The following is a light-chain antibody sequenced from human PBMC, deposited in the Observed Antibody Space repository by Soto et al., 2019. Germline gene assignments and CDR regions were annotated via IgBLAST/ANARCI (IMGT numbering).Light chain of an antibody. Sequence: QSALTQPASVSGSPGQSITISCTGTSSDVGGYNYVSWYQQHPGKAPKLMIYEVSNRPSGVSNRFSGSKSGNTASLTISGLQAEDGADYYCSSYTSSSPWVFSGGTKLTVL. CDR1: SSDVGGYNY. V-gene: IGLV2-14*01. CDR3: SSYTSSSPWV. CDR2: EVS. J-gene: IGLJ3*02.